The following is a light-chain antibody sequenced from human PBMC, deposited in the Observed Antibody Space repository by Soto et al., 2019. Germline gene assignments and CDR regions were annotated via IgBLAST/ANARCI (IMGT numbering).Light chain of an antibody. CDR2: GAS. CDR3: QQFSSYPPT. J-gene: IGKJ4*01. CDR1: QSVSSNY. V-gene: IGKV3-20*01. Sequence: DIVLTQSPGTLSLSPGERATLSCRASQSVSSNYLAWYQQKPGQAPRLLIYGASTRATGVPDRFSGGGSGTDFTLTISRLEPEDFAVYYCQQFSSYPPTFGGGTKVDIK.